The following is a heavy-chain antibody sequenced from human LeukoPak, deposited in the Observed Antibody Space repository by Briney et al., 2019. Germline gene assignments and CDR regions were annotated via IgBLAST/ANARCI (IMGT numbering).Heavy chain of an antibody. J-gene: IGHJ3*02. Sequence: PSETLSLTCNVSGASVNNFYWTWIRQTPGKGLEWIGYVYYSGSTNYNPPLKSRVTISIDTSRNQFSLNLRSVTAADTAVYYCVREKGHYGPGISYTTDAFDIWGQGTVVTVSS. CDR1: GASVNNFY. CDR2: VYYSGST. CDR3: VREKGHYGPGISYTTDAFDI. D-gene: IGHD3-10*01. V-gene: IGHV4-59*02.